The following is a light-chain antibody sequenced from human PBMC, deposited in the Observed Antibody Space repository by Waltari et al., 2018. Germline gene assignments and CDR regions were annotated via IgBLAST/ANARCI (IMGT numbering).Light chain of an antibody. CDR3: QQYDNYWT. V-gene: IGKV1-5*03. Sequence: DIQMTQSPSTLSASVGDRVTITCRASQSITNWLAWYQQKPGKAPKLLIYKASNLESGVPSRFSGSGSGTEFTLTISSLQPDDFVTYYCQQYDNYWTFGQGTKVEI. CDR1: QSITNW. J-gene: IGKJ1*01. CDR2: KAS.